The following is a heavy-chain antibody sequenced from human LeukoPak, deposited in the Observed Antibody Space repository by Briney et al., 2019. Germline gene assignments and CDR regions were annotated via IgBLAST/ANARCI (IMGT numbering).Heavy chain of an antibody. CDR3: AKLGLLEWFGDY. CDR1: GFTFSSYW. V-gene: IGHV3-7*03. D-gene: IGHD3-3*01. J-gene: IGHJ4*02. CDR2: IKQDGSEK. Sequence: PGGSLRLSCAASGFTFSSYWMSWVRQAPGKGLEWVANIKQDGSEKYYVDSVKGRFTISRDNSKNTLYLQMNSLRAEDTAVYYCAKLGLLEWFGDYWGQGILVTVSS.